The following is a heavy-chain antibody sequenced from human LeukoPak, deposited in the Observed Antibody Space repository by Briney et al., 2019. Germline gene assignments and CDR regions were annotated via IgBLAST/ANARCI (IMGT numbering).Heavy chain of an antibody. CDR3: ARVAVGGTRAFDI. D-gene: IGHD6-19*01. V-gene: IGHV3-74*01. J-gene: IGHJ3*02. CDR2: ISNDGGNT. CDR1: GFTFSSYW. Sequence: GGSLRLSCAASGFTFSSYWMHWVRQAPGKGLVWVSRISNDGGNTSYADSVKGRFTISRDNAKNTLYLQMNSLRGEDTAVYYCARVAVGGTRAFDIWGQGTMVTVSS.